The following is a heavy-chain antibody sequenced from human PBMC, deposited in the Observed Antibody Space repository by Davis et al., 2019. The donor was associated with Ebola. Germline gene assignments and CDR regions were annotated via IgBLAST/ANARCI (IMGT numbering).Heavy chain of an antibody. CDR2: IIPVVDTK. CDR1: GGTFRSYP. Sequence: AASVQVSCKASGGTFRSYPIRWVRPAPGQGLEWMGRIIPVVDTKDYAQKFQGRVTRTADKATNTAYMELSGLRFDETAVYYCARGKWFDPWGQGTLVSVTS. J-gene: IGHJ5*02. CDR3: ARGKWFDP. V-gene: IGHV1-69*08.